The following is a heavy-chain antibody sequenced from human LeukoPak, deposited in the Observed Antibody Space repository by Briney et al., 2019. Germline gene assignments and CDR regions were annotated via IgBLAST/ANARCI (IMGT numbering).Heavy chain of an antibody. V-gene: IGHV3-74*01. CDR3: ARGASTYSDY. CDR1: GFTFSDYW. CDR2: LTSDGRST. Sequence: GGSLRLSCAASGFTFSDYWMHWVRQAPGKGLVWVSRLTSDGRSTSYADSVKGRFTMSRDNAKNTLYLQMNSLRDEDTAVYYCARGASTYSDYWGQGTPVTVSS. J-gene: IGHJ4*02.